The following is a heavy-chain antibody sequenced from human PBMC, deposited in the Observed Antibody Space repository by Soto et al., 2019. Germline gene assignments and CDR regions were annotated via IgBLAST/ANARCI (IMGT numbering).Heavy chain of an antibody. CDR3: AKDAERFLEWFPTLYDAFDI. CDR1: GFTFSSYG. V-gene: IGHV3-30*18. Sequence: QVQLVESGGGVVQPGRSLRLSCAASGFTFSSYGMHWVRQAPGKGLEWVAVISYDGSNKYYADSVKGRFTISRDNSKNTLYLQMNSLTAEDTAVYYCAKDAERFLEWFPTLYDAFDIWGQGTMVTVSS. CDR2: ISYDGSNK. J-gene: IGHJ3*02. D-gene: IGHD3-3*01.